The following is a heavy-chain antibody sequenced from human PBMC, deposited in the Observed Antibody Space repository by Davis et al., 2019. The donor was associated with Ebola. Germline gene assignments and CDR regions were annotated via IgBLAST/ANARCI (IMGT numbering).Heavy chain of an antibody. D-gene: IGHD3-10*01. V-gene: IGHV3-48*02. CDR3: ARVGGSGTLGDYGMDV. Sequence: PAGSLRLSCAASGFTFSSYSMNWVRQAPGKGLEWVSYMSSSSSTIYYADSVKGRFTISRDNAKNSLYLQMNSLRDEDTAVYYCARVGGSGTLGDYGMDVWGQGTTVTVSS. CDR1: GFTFSSYS. J-gene: IGHJ6*02. CDR2: MSSSSSTI.